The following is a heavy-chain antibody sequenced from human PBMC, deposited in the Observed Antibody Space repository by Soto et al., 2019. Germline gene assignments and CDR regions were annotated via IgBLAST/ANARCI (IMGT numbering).Heavy chain of an antibody. CDR2: INSDGSST. CDR3: ASYGGLDV. CDR1: GFTFRSYW. D-gene: IGHD3-10*01. V-gene: IGHV3-74*01. Sequence: EVQLVESGGGLVQPGGSLRLSCAASGFTFRSYWMHWVRQTPGKGLVWVSRINSDGSSTRYADSVKGRFTISRDNAKNTLYLQMNSLRADDTAVYHCASYGGLDVWGQGTTVTVSS. J-gene: IGHJ6*02.